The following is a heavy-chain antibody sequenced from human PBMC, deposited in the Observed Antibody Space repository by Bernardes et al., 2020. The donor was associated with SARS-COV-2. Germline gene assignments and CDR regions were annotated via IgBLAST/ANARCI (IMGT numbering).Heavy chain of an antibody. CDR1: GGSVSRGGNH. CDR2: IYDSGST. CDR3: ARGTAFILLVPPDN. D-gene: IGHD2-8*02. Sequence: SETLSLTCSVSGGSVSRGGNHWSWVRQPAGKGLEWLGHIYDSGSTSYSPSLASRITISADTSKNQFSLNLTSVTAADTAIYYCARGTAFILLVPPDNWGQGTLVTVSS. J-gene: IGHJ4*02. V-gene: IGHV4-61*10.